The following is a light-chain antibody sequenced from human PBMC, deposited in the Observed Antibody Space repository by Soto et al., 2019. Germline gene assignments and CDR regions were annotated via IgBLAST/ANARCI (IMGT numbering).Light chain of an antibody. V-gene: IGKV1-6*01. CDR1: QDIKNE. CDR2: AAS. J-gene: IGKJ1*01. Sequence: AIQMTQSPSSLSASVGDRVTITCRASQDIKNELGWYQQKTGKAPNVLIYAASTLLSWVPSRFSGAGSGTDFTLTISSLQPEDFATYYCLQDHNYPRTFGQGTRVEIK. CDR3: LQDHNYPRT.